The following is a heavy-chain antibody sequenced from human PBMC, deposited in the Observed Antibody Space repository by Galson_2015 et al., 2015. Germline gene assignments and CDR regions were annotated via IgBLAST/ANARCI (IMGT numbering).Heavy chain of an antibody. Sequence: CAISGDRVSSHSATWNWIRRSPSRGLEGLGWTCYRTKWYNDSVVSMKSRITLNPDTSKNQFSLQLNSVTPEDTAVDFCARRNTAGVFDYWGQGTLVTVSS. CDR1: GDRVSSHSAT. D-gene: IGHD3-10*01. CDR2: TCYRTKWYN. CDR3: ARRNTAGVFDY. V-gene: IGHV6-1*01. J-gene: IGHJ4*02.